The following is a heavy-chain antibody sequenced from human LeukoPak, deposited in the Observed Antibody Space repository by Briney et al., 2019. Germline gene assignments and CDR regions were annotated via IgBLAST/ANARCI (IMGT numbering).Heavy chain of an antibody. V-gene: IGHV4-59*08. CDR3: ARGYYGSGSYHNVRNWFDP. Sequence: SETLSLTCTVSGGSINSYYWSWIRQPPGKGLEWIGYIYYSGSTYYNPSLKSRVTISVDTSKNQFSLKLSSVTAADTAVYYCARGYYGSGSYHNVRNWFDPWGQGTLVTVSS. J-gene: IGHJ5*02. CDR1: GGSINSYY. D-gene: IGHD3-10*01. CDR2: IYYSGST.